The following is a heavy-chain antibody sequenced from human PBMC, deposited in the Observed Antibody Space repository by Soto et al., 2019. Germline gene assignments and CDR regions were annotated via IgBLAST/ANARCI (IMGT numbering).Heavy chain of an antibody. CDR1: GGSISVYY. CDR3: ARFESIAVTRFDY. Sequence: SETLSLTCTVSGGSISVYYWSWIRQPPGKGLEWIGYIYYSGSTNYNPSLKSRLTMSVETSKNQFSLNLTSVTAADTAVYYCARFESIAVTRFDYWGQGVLVTVSS. V-gene: IGHV4-59*08. D-gene: IGHD6-19*01. CDR2: IYYSGST. J-gene: IGHJ4*02.